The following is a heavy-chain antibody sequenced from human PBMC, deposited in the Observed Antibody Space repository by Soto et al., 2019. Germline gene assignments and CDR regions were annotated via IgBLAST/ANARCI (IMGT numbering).Heavy chain of an antibody. CDR2: IYYSGST. V-gene: IGHV4-61*01. J-gene: IGHJ4*02. D-gene: IGHD3-22*01. CDR3: ARDTSYYDISDYYDSSGYFDY. Sequence: TSETLSVTCTVSGGSVSSGSYYWIWIRQPPGKGLEWIGYIYYSGSTNYNPSLKSRVTISVDTSKNQFSLKLSSVTAADTAVYYCARDTSYYDISDYYDSSGYFDYWGQGTLVTVSS. CDR1: GGSVSSGSYY.